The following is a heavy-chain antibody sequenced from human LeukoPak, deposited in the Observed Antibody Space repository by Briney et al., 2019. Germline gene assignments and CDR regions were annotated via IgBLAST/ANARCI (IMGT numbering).Heavy chain of an antibody. CDR1: GFTFSSYW. D-gene: IGHD1-26*01. CDR2: IKQDGSEK. CDR3: ARDNSVGDVAWWFDP. V-gene: IGHV3-7*01. J-gene: IGHJ5*02. Sequence: PGGSLRLSCAASGFTFSSYWMSWVRQAPGKGLEGVAHIKQDGSEKYYVDSVKGRFTISRDNAENSLYLQMNSLRAEDTAVYYCARDNSVGDVAWWFDPWGQGTLVTVSS.